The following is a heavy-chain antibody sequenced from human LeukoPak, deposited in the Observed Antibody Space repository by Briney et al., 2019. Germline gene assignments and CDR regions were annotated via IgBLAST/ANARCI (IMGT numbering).Heavy chain of an antibody. CDR2: IIPIFGTA. D-gene: IGHD2-2*01. J-gene: IGHJ5*02. V-gene: IGHV1-69*06. CDR1: GGTFSSYA. CDR3: ARDCSSTSCSSFDP. Sequence: SVKVSCKASGGTFSSYAISWVRQAPGQGLEWMGGIIPIFGTANYAQKFQGRVTITADKSTSTAYMELSGLRSEDTAVYYCARDCSSTSCSSFDPWGQGTLVTVSS.